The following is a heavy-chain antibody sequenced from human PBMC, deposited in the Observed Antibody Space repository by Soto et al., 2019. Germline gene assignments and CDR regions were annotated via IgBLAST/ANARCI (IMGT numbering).Heavy chain of an antibody. V-gene: IGHV1-3*01. CDR3: ARANGAFDI. D-gene: IGHD2-8*01. J-gene: IGHJ3*02. CDR2: ISPGNDNT. CDR1: GYSFTNYA. Sequence: ASVKVSCKASGYSFTNYAMHWVRQAPGQSLEWMGWISPGNDNTKYSQKFQGRVTITIDTSASTAYMELSSLRSEDTAVYYCARANGAFDIWGQGTMVTVSS.